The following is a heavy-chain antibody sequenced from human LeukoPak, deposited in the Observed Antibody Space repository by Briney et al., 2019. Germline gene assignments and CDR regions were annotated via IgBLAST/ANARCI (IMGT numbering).Heavy chain of an antibody. CDR1: GDSMSSYF. CDR3: ARKLYSDY. Sequence: SETLSLACTVSGDSMSSYFWTWVRQFPGKGLEWVGYIYQTTTTYNPSLKGRVTISADMPQNQLSLKVTSVTAADTAVYYCARKLYSDYWGQGTLVTVSS. J-gene: IGHJ4*02. D-gene: IGHD3-10*01. V-gene: IGHV4-59*01. CDR2: IYQTTT.